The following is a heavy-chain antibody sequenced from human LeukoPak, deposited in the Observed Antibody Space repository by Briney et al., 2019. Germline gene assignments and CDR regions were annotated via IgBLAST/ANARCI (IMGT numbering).Heavy chain of an antibody. CDR1: GGSISSGSYY. V-gene: IGHV4-61*02. Sequence: SETLSLTCTVSGGSISSGSYYWSWIRQPAGRGLEWIGRMYTSVSTNYNPSLKSRVTISVDTSKNQFSLKLSSVTAADTAVYYCARSTIFGVANWYFDLWGRGTLVTVSS. J-gene: IGHJ2*01. D-gene: IGHD3-3*01. CDR3: ARSTIFGVANWYFDL. CDR2: MYTSVST.